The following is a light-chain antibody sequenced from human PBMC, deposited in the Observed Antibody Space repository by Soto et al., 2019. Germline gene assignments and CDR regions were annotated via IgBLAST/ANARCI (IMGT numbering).Light chain of an antibody. J-gene: IGLJ2*01. V-gene: IGLV2-14*01. Sequence: QSALTQPASVSGSPGQSITISCTGTSSDIGGYNYVSWYQQYPGKAPNLIIYEVTNRPSGISYRFSGSKSGNTASLTISGLLVEDEADYYCSSFCSGGTRVLFGGGTKLTVL. CDR1: SSDIGGYNY. CDR2: EVT. CDR3: SSFCSGGTRVL.